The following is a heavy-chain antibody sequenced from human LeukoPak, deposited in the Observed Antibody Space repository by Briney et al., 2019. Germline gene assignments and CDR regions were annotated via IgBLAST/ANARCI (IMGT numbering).Heavy chain of an antibody. CDR3: ARLTGCSSTSCYYPGY. CDR2: IYPGDSDT. Sequence: RGESLKISCKGSGYRFTSYWIGWVRQMPGKGLEWMGIIYPGDSDTRYSPSFQGQVTISADKSISTAYLQWSSLKASDTAMYYCARLTGCSSTSCYYPGYWGQGTLVTVSS. V-gene: IGHV5-51*01. D-gene: IGHD2-2*01. J-gene: IGHJ4*02. CDR1: GYRFTSYW.